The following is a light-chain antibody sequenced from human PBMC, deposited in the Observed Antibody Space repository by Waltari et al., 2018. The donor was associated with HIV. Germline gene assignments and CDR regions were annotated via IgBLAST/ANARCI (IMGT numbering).Light chain of an antibody. CDR3: ASWDGRLTPVL. CDR2: GNT. Sequence: QSVLTQPPSVSAAPGQNVTISCSGGISNIGGNFVSWYPHLPAPAPKPLIYGNTKRPAGMPGRFSASKSGTSASLAITALQTGDEADYYCASWDGRLTPVLFGSGTNLIVL. V-gene: IGLV1-51*01. J-gene: IGLJ1*01. CDR1: ISNIGGNF.